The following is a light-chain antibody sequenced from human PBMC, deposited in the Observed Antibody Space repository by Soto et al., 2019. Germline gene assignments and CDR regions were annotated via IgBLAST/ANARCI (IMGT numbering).Light chain of an antibody. CDR3: SSYTSSSTLL. Sequence: QSALTQPPSVSGSPGQSVTISCTGTSIDVGRYNRVSWYQQPPGTAPKLMIYEVSNRPSGVPDRFSGSKSGNTASLTISGLQAEDEADYYCSSYTSSSTLLFGGGTKVTVL. J-gene: IGLJ2*01. CDR2: EVS. CDR1: SIDVGRYNR. V-gene: IGLV2-18*02.